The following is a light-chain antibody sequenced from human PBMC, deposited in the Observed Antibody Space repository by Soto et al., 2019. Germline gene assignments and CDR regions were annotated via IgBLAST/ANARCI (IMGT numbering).Light chain of an antibody. J-gene: IGKJ1*01. CDR1: QSVDGY. CDR2: GAS. V-gene: IGKV3-11*01. CDR3: QQYDSSPRT. Sequence: VLTQSPASLSLSPGERATLSCRASQSVDGYLVWYQQKPGQAPRLLIFGASSRATGIPARFSGSGSGTDFTLTINSLEPEDFAVYYCQQYDSSPRTFGQGT.